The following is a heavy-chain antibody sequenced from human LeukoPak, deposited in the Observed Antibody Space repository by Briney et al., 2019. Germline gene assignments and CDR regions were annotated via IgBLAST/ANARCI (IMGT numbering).Heavy chain of an antibody. CDR1: GGSISSYY. CDR3: ARGTSGYYYYGLDV. J-gene: IGHJ6*02. V-gene: IGHV4-59*01. D-gene: IGHD3-3*01. Sequence: SETLSLTCTVSGGSISSYYWSWIRQPPGKGLEWIGYIYYSGSTNYNPSLKNRVTISIDTSKDHLSLNLSSVTAEDTAVYSCARGTSGYYYYGLDVWGPGTTVTVSS. CDR2: IYYSGST.